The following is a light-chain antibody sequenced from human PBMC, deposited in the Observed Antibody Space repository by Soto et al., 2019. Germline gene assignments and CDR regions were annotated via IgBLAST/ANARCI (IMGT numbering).Light chain of an antibody. CDR1: QSVTSSY. J-gene: IGKJ2*01. Sequence: EIVLTQSPGTLSLSPGERATISCRASQSVTSSYLAWYQQKPGQAPRLLIYDASNRATGIPDRFSGSGSGTDFTLTIIRLEPEDFAVYYCQQYGSLPYTFGQGTKLEIK. CDR3: QQYGSLPYT. CDR2: DAS. V-gene: IGKV3-20*01.